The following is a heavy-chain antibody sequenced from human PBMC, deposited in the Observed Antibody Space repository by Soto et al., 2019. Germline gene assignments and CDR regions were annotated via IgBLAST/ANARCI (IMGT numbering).Heavy chain of an antibody. CDR2: IWYDGSNK. Sequence: QVQLVESGGGVVQPGRSLRLSCAASGFTFSSYGMHWVRQAPGKGLEWVAVIWYDGSNKYYADSVKGRFTISRDNSKNTLYLQMNSLRAEDTAVYYCARDYYDSSGYLYWYFDLWGRGTLVTVSS. D-gene: IGHD3-22*01. CDR3: ARDYYDSSGYLYWYFDL. J-gene: IGHJ2*01. V-gene: IGHV3-33*01. CDR1: GFTFSSYG.